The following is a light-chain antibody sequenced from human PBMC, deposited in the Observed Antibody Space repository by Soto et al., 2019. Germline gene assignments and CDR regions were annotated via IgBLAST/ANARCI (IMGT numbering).Light chain of an antibody. CDR3: QQYDNWPWT. CDR1: QSVSSY. V-gene: IGKV3-15*01. Sequence: IVLTQSPGTLSLSPGERATLSCRASQSVSSYLAWYQQKPGQAPRLLIHGASTRAPGFPARFSGSGSGTDFTLTISSLQSEDFAVYYCQQYDNWPWTFGQGTKVDIK. J-gene: IGKJ1*01. CDR2: GAS.